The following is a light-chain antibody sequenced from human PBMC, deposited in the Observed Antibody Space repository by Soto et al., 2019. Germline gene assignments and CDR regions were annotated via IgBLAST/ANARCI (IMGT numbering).Light chain of an antibody. CDR2: DAS. CDR1: QRVTNS. V-gene: IGKV3-11*01. CDR3: HQRGAWPLT. Sequence: ITLTQSPGTLPLSPGERATLSCRASQRVTNSLAWFQQKPGQAPRRLIYDASKRPAGVPARFSGGGSGTDFTLTISSLEPEDFAVYYCHQRGAWPLTFGGGTTVEI. J-gene: IGKJ4*01.